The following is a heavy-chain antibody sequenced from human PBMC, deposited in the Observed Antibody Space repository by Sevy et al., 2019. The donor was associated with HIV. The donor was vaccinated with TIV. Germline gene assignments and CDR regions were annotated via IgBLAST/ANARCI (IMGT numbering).Heavy chain of an antibody. CDR1: GFTFSNAW. CDR2: IKSKTDVGTT. D-gene: IGHD3-22*01. V-gene: IGHV3-15*01. J-gene: IGHJ4*02. Sequence: GGSLRLSCAASGFTFSNAWMSWVRQAPGKGLEWVGRIKSKTDVGTTDYAAPVKGRFTISRDDSKNTLYLQMNSLKTEDTAVYYCTTDRFYDSSGYYPVIWGQGTLVTVSS. CDR3: TTDRFYDSSGYYPVI.